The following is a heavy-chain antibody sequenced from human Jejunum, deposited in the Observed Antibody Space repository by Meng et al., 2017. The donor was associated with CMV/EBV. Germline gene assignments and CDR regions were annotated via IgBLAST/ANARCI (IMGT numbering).Heavy chain of an antibody. D-gene: IGHD1-26*01. J-gene: IGHJ4*02. CDR1: RHPFTNSG. CDR3: ARVAVGITSGDY. Sequence: GRVVQFWGEGKAPGAYSTGSCKPSRHPFTNSGIPWVHQAPGQGREWMGWISAYNGNTNYAQTLQGRVTMTTDTSTSTAYMELRSLRSDDTAVYYCARVAVGITSGDYWGQGTLVTVSS. V-gene: IGHV1-18*01. CDR2: ISAYNGNT.